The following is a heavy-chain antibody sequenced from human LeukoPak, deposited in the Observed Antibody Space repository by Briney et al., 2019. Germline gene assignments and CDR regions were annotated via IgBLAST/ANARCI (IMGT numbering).Heavy chain of an antibody. Sequence: PGGSLRLSCAASGFTFSSYAMSWVRQAPGKGLEWVSAISGSGGSTYYADSVKGRFTISRDNSKNTPYLQMNGLRAEDTAVYYCAKVPRGYSYGYWDYWGQGTLVTVSS. CDR2: ISGSGGST. D-gene: IGHD5-18*01. V-gene: IGHV3-23*01. CDR1: GFTFSSYA. J-gene: IGHJ4*02. CDR3: AKVPRGYSYGYWDY.